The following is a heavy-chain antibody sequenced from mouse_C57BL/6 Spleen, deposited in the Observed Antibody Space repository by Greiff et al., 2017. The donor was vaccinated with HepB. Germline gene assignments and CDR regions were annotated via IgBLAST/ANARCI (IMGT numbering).Heavy chain of an antibody. CDR3: TRDGRAPTTVVPFDY. CDR2: IYPGNSDT. V-gene: IGHV1-5*01. J-gene: IGHJ2*01. D-gene: IGHD1-1*01. Sequence: EVKLVESGTVLARPGASVKMSCKTSGYTFTSYWMHWVKQRPGQGLEWIGAIYPGNSDTSYNQKFKGKAKLTAVTSASTAYMELSSLTNEDSAVDYGTRDGRAPTTVVPFDYWGQGTTLTVSS. CDR1: GYTFTSYW.